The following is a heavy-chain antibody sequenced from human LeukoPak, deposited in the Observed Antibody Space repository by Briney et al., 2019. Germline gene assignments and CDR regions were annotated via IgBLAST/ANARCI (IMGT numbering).Heavy chain of an antibody. D-gene: IGHD2-2*01. J-gene: IGHJ5*02. CDR3: ARGDIVVVPAAISLFDP. Sequence: GASVKVSCKASGCTFTSYGISWVRQAPGQGLEWMGWISPYNGNTNYAQKVQGRVTMTTDTSTSTAYMELRSLRSDDTAVYYCARGDIVVVPAAISLFDPWGQGTLVTVSS. CDR2: ISPYNGNT. CDR1: GCTFTSYG. V-gene: IGHV1-18*01.